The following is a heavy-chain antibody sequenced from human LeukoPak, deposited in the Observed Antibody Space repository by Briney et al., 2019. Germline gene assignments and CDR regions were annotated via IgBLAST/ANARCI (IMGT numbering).Heavy chain of an antibody. CDR2: IYYSGST. CDR1: GGSLSSYY. D-gene: IGHD6-6*01. Sequence: SETLSLTCTVSGGSLSSYYWSWIRQPPGGGLEWIGYIYYSGSTTYNPSLKTRGTISGYTSKNQFSLKLSSVPAADTAVYYRARRKAVRPDYYFDYWGQRTLVTVSS. CDR3: ARRKAVRPDYYFDY. V-gene: IGHV4-59*08. J-gene: IGHJ4*02.